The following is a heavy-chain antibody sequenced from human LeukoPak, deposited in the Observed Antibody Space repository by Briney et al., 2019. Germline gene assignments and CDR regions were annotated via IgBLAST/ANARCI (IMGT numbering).Heavy chain of an antibody. D-gene: IGHD1-1*01. Sequence: PSETLSLTCTVSGGSISTRSYCWGWIRQPPGKGLEWIGSFYYSGSTYYNPPLRSRVTISVDTSKTQFSLKVSSVTAADTAVYYCAASKLEPRGWFDPWGQGILVTVSS. J-gene: IGHJ5*02. CDR1: GGSISTRSYC. V-gene: IGHV4-39*01. CDR2: FYYSGST. CDR3: AASKLEPRGWFDP.